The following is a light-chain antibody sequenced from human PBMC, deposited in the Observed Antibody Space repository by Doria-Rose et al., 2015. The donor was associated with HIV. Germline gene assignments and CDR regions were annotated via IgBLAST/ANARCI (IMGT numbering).Light chain of an antibody. Sequence: TQSPSSLSASVGDRVTITCRARQGIISSLAWYQHKPGRPPKLLIFAVSKLASGAPSRFTGSGSGTDFTLTINNLQPEDFATYYCQHFHSYPHGTFGQGTRLEI. V-gene: IGKV1-13*02. CDR2: AVS. CDR3: QHFHSYPHGT. CDR1: QGIISS. J-gene: IGKJ5*01.